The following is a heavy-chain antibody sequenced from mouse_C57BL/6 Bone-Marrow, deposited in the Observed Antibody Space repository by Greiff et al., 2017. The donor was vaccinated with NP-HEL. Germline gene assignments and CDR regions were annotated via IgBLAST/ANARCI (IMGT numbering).Heavy chain of an antibody. CDR2: ILPGSGST. CDR3: ARQPYHRNWYFDV. J-gene: IGHJ1*03. CDR1: GYTFTGYW. V-gene: IGHV1-9*01. Sequence: QVQLQQSGAELMKPGASVKLSCKATGYTFTGYWIEWVRQRPGHGLEWIGEILPGSGSTNYNAKFKGKATFTADPSSKTAYLQLSSLTTEDSAIYYCARQPYHRNWYFDVWGTGTTVTVSS. D-gene: IGHD2-10*01.